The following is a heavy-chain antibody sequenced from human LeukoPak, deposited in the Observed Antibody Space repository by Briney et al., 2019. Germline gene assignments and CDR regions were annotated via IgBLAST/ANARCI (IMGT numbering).Heavy chain of an antibody. V-gene: IGHV3-7*03. J-gene: IGHJ4*02. CDR3: ARDNAPGIDY. Sequence: GGSLRLSCSASEFTIANYWMGWVRQAPGEGLEWVGNIKEDGSEKYYVGSVKGRFTISRDNAKNSVYLQMNSLRVEDTAVYYCARDNAPGIDYWGQGTRVTVSS. CDR1: EFTIANYW. CDR2: IKEDGSEK.